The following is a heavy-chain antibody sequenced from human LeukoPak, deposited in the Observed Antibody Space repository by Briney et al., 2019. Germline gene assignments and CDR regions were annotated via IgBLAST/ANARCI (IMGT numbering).Heavy chain of an antibody. CDR3: TKELHVAVSVADYYYFYMDV. CDR1: AFAFSSFA. D-gene: IGHD6-19*01. Sequence: GVSLRLSCAASAFAFSSFAMGWVRQSPGKGLEWLSTINGGGNTTFYADSVKGRFTISRDNSKNTLYLHMDSLRPDDTAIYYCTKELHVAVSVADYYYFYMDVWGRGTAVTVSS. V-gene: IGHV3-23*01. J-gene: IGHJ6*03. CDR2: INGGGNTT.